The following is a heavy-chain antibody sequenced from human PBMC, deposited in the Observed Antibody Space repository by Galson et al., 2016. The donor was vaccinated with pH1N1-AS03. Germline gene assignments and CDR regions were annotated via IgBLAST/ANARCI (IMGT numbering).Heavy chain of an antibody. V-gene: IGHV3-7*04. CDR3: AGGSGWYDY. J-gene: IGHJ4*02. D-gene: IGHD6-13*01. CDR1: GFTFGNYW. Sequence: SLRLSCAASGFTFGNYWMTWVRQAPGKGLEWVANIRQDGSERYYVDSVEGRFTISRDNAKNSVYLQMNSLSAEDTAVYYCAGGSGWYDYWGQGTLVTVSS. CDR2: IRQDGSER.